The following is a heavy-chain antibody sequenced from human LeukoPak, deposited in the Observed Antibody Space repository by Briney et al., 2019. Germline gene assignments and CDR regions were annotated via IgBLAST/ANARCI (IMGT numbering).Heavy chain of an antibody. J-gene: IGHJ4*02. Sequence: RASVKVSCKPSGHTSTNYALHWVRHAPRQRREWMGWTNGATGKTRFSQDLQGRLTITIATSGSTAYMELSSLRSEDTAVYYCARSPGGNARTCLDYWGQGTLVTVSS. D-gene: IGHD4-23*01. CDR1: GHTSTNYA. V-gene: IGHV1-3*02. CDR2: TNGATGKT. CDR3: ARSPGGNARTCLDY.